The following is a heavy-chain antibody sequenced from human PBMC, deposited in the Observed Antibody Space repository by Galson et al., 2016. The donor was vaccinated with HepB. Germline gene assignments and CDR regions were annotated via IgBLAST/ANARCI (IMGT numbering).Heavy chain of an antibody. CDR3: AKERLVRRIFDP. Sequence: SLRLSCAASGFVFSNFGLSWVRQAPGKGLEWVASISTRRTTYYYDSVQGRFTISRDNSNNTPYLQMNGLRAEDTAVYYCAKERLVRRIFDPWGQGTLLTVSS. V-gene: IGHV3-23*01. J-gene: IGHJ5*02. D-gene: IGHD1-1*01. CDR2: ISTRRTT. CDR1: GFVFSNFG.